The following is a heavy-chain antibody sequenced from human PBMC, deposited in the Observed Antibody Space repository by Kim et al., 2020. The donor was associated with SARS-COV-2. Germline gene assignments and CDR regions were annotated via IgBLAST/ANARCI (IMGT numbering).Heavy chain of an antibody. CDR1: GGSISSGGYY. V-gene: IGHV4-31*03. D-gene: IGHD3-10*01. Sequence: SETLSLTCTVSGGSISSGGYYWSWIRQHPGKGLEWIGYIYYSGSTYYNPSLKSRVTISVDTSKNQFSLKLSSVTAADTAVYYCARGYPAAVRGALNWFDPWGQGTLVTVSS. CDR2: IYYSGST. CDR3: ARGYPAAVRGALNWFDP. J-gene: IGHJ5*02.